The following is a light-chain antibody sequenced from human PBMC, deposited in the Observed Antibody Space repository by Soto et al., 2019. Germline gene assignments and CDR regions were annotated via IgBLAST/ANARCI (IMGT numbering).Light chain of an antibody. CDR3: QQSYSTPFT. Sequence: DIQMTQSPSSLSASVGDRVTITCRASQGIGNDLGWYQQKPGKAPKRLIYGASILQSGVPSRFSGSGSGTDFTLTISSLQPEDFATYYCQQSYSTPFTFGPGTKVDIK. V-gene: IGKV1-39*01. CDR1: QGIGND. J-gene: IGKJ3*01. CDR2: GAS.